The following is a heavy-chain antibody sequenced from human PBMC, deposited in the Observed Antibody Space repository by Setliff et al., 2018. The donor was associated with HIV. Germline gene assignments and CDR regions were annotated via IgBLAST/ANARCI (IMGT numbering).Heavy chain of an antibody. J-gene: IGHJ4*02. D-gene: IGHD5-12*01. Sequence: ASVKVSCKASGYTFTAYYMHWVRQAPGQGLEWVGRINPNNGGTNYAQKVQGRVTMTTDTSTSTAYMELRSLRSDDTAVYYCARSEGQWLRPEGALCDYWGQGTLVTVSS. CDR3: ARSEGQWLRPEGALCDY. CDR1: GYTFTAYY. CDR2: INPNNGGT. V-gene: IGHV1-2*06.